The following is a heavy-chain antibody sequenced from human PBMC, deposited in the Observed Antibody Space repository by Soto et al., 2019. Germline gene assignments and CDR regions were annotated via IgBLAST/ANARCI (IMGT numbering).Heavy chain of an antibody. V-gene: IGHV3-48*01. D-gene: IGHD6-19*01. J-gene: IGHJ4*02. CDR3: ARGLYSSGWYLDY. Sequence: EVQPVESGGGLVQPGGSLRLSCAASGFTFSTYSMNWVRQAPGKGLEWVSYISSSSSTIYYADSVKGRFTISRDNAKNSLYLQMNSLRAEDTAVYYCARGLYSSGWYLDYWGQGTLVTVSS. CDR1: GFTFSTYS. CDR2: ISSSSSTI.